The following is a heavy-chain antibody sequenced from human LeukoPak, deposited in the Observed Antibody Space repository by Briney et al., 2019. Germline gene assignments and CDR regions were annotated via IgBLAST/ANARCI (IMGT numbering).Heavy chain of an antibody. D-gene: IGHD3-3*01. J-gene: IGHJ4*02. CDR2: ISYDGSNK. CDR1: GFTFSNYG. CDR3: AKDPGKFWSGHDY. Sequence: PGGSLRLSCAASGFTFSNYGIHWVRQAPGKELEWVAVISYDGSNKYYTDSVKGRFTISRDNSKNTLYLQMNSLRGEDTAVYYCAKDPGKFWSGHDYWGQGTLVTVSS. V-gene: IGHV3-30*18.